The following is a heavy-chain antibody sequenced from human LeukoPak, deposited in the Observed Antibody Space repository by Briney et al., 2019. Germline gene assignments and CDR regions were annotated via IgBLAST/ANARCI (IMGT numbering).Heavy chain of an antibody. CDR1: GYTFTRYG. J-gene: IGHJ3*02. V-gene: IGHV1-18*01. CDR3: TRDSSRESGRYGAFDI. CDR2: LSTYNGNT. D-gene: IGHD5-24*01. Sequence: ASVKVSCKASGYTFTRYGISWVRQAPGQGLEWMGWLSTYNGNTNYAQKLQDRVTMTTDTSTSTAYMELRSLRSDDTAVYYCTRDSSRESGRYGAFDIWGQGTMVTVSS.